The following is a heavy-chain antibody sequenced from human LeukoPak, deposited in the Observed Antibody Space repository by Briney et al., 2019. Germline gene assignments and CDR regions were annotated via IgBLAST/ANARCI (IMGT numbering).Heavy chain of an antibody. CDR2: INSDGSST. J-gene: IGHJ4*02. CDR1: GFTFSSYW. V-gene: IGHV3-74*01. D-gene: IGHD1-26*01. CDR3: ARIVGATYIDY. Sequence: PGGSLRLSCAASGFTFSSYWMHWVRQAPGKGLVWVSRINSDGSSTSYADSVKGRFTISRDNAKNTLYLQMNSLRAEDTAVYYCARIVGATYIDYWGQGTLVTVSS.